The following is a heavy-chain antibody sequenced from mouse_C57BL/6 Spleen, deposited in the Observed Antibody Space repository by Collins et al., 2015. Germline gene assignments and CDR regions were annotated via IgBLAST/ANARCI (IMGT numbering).Heavy chain of an antibody. D-gene: IGHD2-14*01. J-gene: IGHJ2*01. CDR1: GYTFTSYW. V-gene: IGHV1-87*01. CDR2: IYPGDGDT. Sequence: QVQLQQSGAELARPGASVKLSCKASGYTFTSYWMQWVKQRPGQGLEWIGAIYPGDGDTRYTQKFKDKATLTADKSSGTAYMQLSSLASEDSAVYYCARAYRYDEGYFDYWGQGSTPTVSS. CDR3: ARAYRYDEGYFDY.